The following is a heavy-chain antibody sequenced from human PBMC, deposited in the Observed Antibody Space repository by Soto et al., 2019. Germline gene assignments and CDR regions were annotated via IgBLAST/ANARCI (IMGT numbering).Heavy chain of an antibody. J-gene: IGHJ3*02. V-gene: IGHV3-30*18. CDR3: AKGGLFLIVVVPAAIHDAFDI. Sequence: QVQLVESGGGVVQPGRSLRLSCAASGFTFSSYGMHWVRQAPGKGLEWVAVISYDGSNKYYADSVKGRFTISRDNSKNTLYLQMNSLRAEDTAVYYCAKGGLFLIVVVPAAIHDAFDIWGQGTMVTVSS. D-gene: IGHD2-2*01. CDR2: ISYDGSNK. CDR1: GFTFSSYG.